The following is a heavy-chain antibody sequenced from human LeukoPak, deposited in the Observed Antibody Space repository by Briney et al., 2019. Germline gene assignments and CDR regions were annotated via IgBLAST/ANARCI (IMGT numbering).Heavy chain of an antibody. Sequence: SVKVSCKASGGTFSSYAISWVRQAPGQGLEWMGGIIPIFGTANYAQKFQGRVTITADESTSTAYMELRSLRSDDTAVYYCARVFHDSSGYYPYYFDYWGQGTLVPVSS. CDR2: IIPIFGTA. CDR1: GGTFSSYA. CDR3: ARVFHDSSGYYPYYFDY. V-gene: IGHV1-69*13. D-gene: IGHD3-22*01. J-gene: IGHJ4*02.